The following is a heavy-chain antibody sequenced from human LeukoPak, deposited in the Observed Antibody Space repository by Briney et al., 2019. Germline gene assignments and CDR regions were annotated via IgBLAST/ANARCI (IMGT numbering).Heavy chain of an antibody. CDR1: GFTFSSFA. J-gene: IGHJ4*02. V-gene: IGHV3-23*01. CDR2: ISGSGGNT. CDR3: ARDSSGPDDY. Sequence: GGSLRLSCAASGFTFSSFAMSWVRQAPGKGLEWVSLISGSGGNTYYADSVKGRFTISRDNSKNSLYLQMNSLRAEDTAVYYCARDSSGPDDYWGQGTLVTVSS. D-gene: IGHD6-19*01.